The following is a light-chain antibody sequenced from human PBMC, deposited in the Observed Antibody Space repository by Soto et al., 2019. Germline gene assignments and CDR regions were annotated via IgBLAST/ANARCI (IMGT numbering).Light chain of an antibody. CDR1: GCRINYA. J-gene: IGLJ2*01. CDR2: VNSDASH. V-gene: IGLV4-69*01. CDR3: QTWGSGIHVV. Sequence: QPVLIQSPSASAALGASVKLTCTLRGCRINYAIAWHQQHPQMGPRYLMTVNSDASHKKGDGIPDRFSGSSSGAERYLTISSLQSEDEAVYYCQTWGSGIHVVFGGGTK.